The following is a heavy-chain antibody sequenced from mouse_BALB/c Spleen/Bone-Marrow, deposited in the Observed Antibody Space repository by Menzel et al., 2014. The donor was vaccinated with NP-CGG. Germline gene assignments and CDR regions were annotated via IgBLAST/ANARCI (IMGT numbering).Heavy chain of an antibody. D-gene: IGHD1-2*01. V-gene: IGHV2-9*02. Sequence: VQLQESGPGLVAPSQSLSITCTVSGFSLTSYGVHWVRQSPGKGLGWLGVIWAGGSTNYNSALMSRLSISKDNSESQVFLKMNNLQTDDTAMYYCARSLIRLRYFDYWGQGTTLTVSS. J-gene: IGHJ2*01. CDR3: ARSLIRLRYFDY. CDR2: IWAGGST. CDR1: GFSLTSYG.